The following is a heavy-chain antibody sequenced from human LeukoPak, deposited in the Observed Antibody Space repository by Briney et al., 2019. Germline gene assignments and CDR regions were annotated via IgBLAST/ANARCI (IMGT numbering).Heavy chain of an antibody. J-gene: IGHJ1*01. CDR2: IKQDGSEK. D-gene: IGHD3-22*01. Sequence: GGSLRLPCAASGFTFSSYWMTWVRGAPGKGLVWVANIKQDGSEKYFVDSVKGRFTISRDDAKNSLYLQMNSLRAEDTAVYYCARTYYYDSSGYYYVEYFQHWGQGTLVTVSS. CDR3: ARTYYYDSSGYYYVEYFQH. V-gene: IGHV3-7*01. CDR1: GFTFSSYW.